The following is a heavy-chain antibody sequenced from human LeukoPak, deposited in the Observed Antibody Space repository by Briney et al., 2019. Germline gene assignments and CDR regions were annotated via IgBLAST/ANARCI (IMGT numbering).Heavy chain of an antibody. V-gene: IGHV3-74*01. J-gene: IGHJ6*02. D-gene: IGHD5-24*01. CDR1: GFTFSNYW. CDR3: ARERWLLSGGDYYYYGMDV. CDR2: ISSDGSST. Sequence: GGSLRLSCAASGFTFSNYWMLWVRQAPGKGLVWVSRISSDGSSTTYADSVKGRFTISRDNAKNTMYLQMNGLRVEDTAVYYCARERWLLSGGDYYYYGMDVWGQGTTVTVSS.